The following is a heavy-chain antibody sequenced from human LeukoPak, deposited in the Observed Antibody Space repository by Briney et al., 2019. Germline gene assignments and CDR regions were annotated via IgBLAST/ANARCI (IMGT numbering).Heavy chain of an antibody. CDR2: ISGSGGGT. V-gene: IGHV3-23*01. J-gene: IGHJ5*02. CDR3: AKAFSAYENWPPNWFDP. Sequence: GSVTLSCAASGFTFSTFAMSWVRQAPGKGLEWVSAISGSGGGTYYADSVKGRLTISRDNSKNTLYLQMSSLRAEDTAVYYCAKAFSAYENWPPNWFDPWGQGTLVTVSS. D-gene: IGHD5-12*01. CDR1: GFTFSTFA.